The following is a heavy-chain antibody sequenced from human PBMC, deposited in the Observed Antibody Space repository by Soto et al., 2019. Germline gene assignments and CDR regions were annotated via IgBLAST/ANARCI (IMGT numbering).Heavy chain of an antibody. CDR2: IDTSGTT. V-gene: IGHV4-4*07. J-gene: IGHJ4*02. CDR3: ARGFGSSWYYFDY. Sequence: SETLSLTCTVSGGSINSYYWTWIRQPAGKGLEWIGLIDTSGTTNYNPSLKRRVTMSVDTSKNQFSLKLTSVTAADTAMYYCARGFGSSWYYFDYWGRGTLVTVSS. D-gene: IGHD6-13*01. CDR1: GGSINSYY.